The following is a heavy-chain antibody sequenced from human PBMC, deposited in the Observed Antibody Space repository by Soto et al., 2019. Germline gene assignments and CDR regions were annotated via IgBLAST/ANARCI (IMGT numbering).Heavy chain of an antibody. J-gene: IGHJ6*02. D-gene: IGHD3-3*01. CDR1: GYRFETYA. CDR3: ARGNGEIIGAIDV. V-gene: IGHV1-18*01. Sequence: QVQLVQSGAEVKKPGASVKVSCKSSGYRFETYAMSWVRQAPGQGLEWMGWISAYNIDTFYAEKFQDRVSMTTDTPTGTAYMGMRSLTSDATAVYYCARGNGEIIGAIDVWGQGTTVTVSS. CDR2: ISAYNIDT.